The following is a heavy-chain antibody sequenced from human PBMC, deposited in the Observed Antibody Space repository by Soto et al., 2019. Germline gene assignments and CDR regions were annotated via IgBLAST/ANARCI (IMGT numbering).Heavy chain of an antibody. J-gene: IGHJ5*02. CDR2: IYYSGST. D-gene: IGHD6-13*01. CDR3: ARLRSSSWYHLSWFDP. CDR1: GGSISSSSYY. V-gene: IGHV4-39*01. Sequence: SETLSLTCTFSGGSISSSSYYLGWIRQPSGKGLEWIGSIYYSGSTYYNPSLKSRVTISVDTSKNQFSLKLSSVTAADTAVYYCARLRSSSWYHLSWFDPWGQGTLVTVSS.